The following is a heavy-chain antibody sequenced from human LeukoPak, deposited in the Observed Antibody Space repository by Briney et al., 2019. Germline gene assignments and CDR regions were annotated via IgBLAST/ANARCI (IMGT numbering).Heavy chain of an antibody. J-gene: IGHJ4*02. Sequence: SETLSLTCVLYGGSSTNYFWSWIRQPPGKGLEWIGEINRSASTNYNPSLKSRVTISIDTSKNQFSLKLSSVTAADTAVYYCARTFWGKYIDYWGQGTLVTVTS. CDR2: INRSAST. D-gene: IGHD3-16*01. CDR3: ARTFWGKYIDY. V-gene: IGHV4-34*01. CDR1: GGSSTNYF.